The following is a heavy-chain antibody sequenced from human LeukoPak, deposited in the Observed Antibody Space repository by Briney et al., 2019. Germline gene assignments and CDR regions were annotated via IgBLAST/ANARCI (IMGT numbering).Heavy chain of an antibody. CDR2: IHSGGTT. Sequence: PSETLSLTCTVSGGSLSRFYWAWIRQPAGRGLEWIGRIHSGGTTNYNPSLESRLTFSLDTSQNQFSLKLNSVTAADTAVCYCARDSPDGYTSGHYYYYLDVWGKGTTVTVSS. J-gene: IGHJ6*03. CDR3: ARDSPDGYTSGHYYYYLDV. V-gene: IGHV4-4*07. D-gene: IGHD5-18*01. CDR1: GGSLSRFY.